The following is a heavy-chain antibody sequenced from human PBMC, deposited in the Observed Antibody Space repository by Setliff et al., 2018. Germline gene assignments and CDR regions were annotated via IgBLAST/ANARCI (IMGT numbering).Heavy chain of an antibody. CDR2: ISPYNGVT. CDR1: AYILSSYG. J-gene: IGHJ3*02. V-gene: IGHV1-18*01. D-gene: IGHD2-15*01. Sequence: ASVKVSCKASAYILSSYGISWVRQAPGEGLEWMGWISPYNGVTSYAQRFQGRVTMTTDTSTSAAYLELMSLRSDVTAVYYCAISSLSICSGDTCPNAFDIWGQGTMVT. CDR3: AISSLSICSGDTCPNAFDI.